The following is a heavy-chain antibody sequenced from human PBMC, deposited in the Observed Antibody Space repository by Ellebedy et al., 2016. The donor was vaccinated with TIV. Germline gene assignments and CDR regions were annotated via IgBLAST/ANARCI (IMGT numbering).Heavy chain of an antibody. D-gene: IGHD5-18*01. CDR3: AKDSGIQLWLDYFDY. CDR2: ISGSGGST. CDR1: GFTFSSYA. J-gene: IGHJ4*02. Sequence: PGGSLRLSCAASGFTFSSYAMSWVRQAPGKGLEWVSAISGSGGSTYYADSVKGRFTISRDNSKNTLYLQMNSLRAEDTAVYYCAKDSGIQLWLDYFDYWGQGTLVTVSS. V-gene: IGHV3-23*01.